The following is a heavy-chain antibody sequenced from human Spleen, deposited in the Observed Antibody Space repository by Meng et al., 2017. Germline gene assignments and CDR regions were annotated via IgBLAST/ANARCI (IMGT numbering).Heavy chain of an antibody. CDR1: GFNFGDYQ. V-gene: IGHV3-66*01. CDR2: IYSGGST. J-gene: IGHJ4*02. Sequence: GESLKISCGASGFNFGDYQMHWVRQSPGKGLEWVSVIYSGGSTYYADSVKGRFTISRDKSKNTLYLQMNSLRAEDTAVYYCARDGPHYDVNYWGQGTLVTVSS. D-gene: IGHD3-10*02. CDR3: ARDGPHYDVNY.